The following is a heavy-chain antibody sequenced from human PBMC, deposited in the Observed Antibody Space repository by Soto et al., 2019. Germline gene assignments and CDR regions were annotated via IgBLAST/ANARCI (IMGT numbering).Heavy chain of an antibody. V-gene: IGHV1-8*01. J-gene: IGHJ5*02. CDR2: MNPNSGNT. D-gene: IGHD6-13*01. Sequence: QVQLVQSGAEVKKPGASVKVSCKASGYTFTSYDINWVRQATGQGLEWMGWMNPNSGNTGYAQKFQGRVPMTRNTSISTAYMDLSSLRSEDTAVYYCARERSAAGTGWFDPWGQGTLVNVSS. CDR3: ARERSAAGTGWFDP. CDR1: GYTFTSYD.